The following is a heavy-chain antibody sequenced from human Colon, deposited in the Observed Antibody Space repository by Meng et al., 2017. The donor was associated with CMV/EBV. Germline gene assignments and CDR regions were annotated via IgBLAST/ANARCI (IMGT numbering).Heavy chain of an antibody. Sequence: VLLVEPGVVLVLPGGSLRLSCPASGFTFSSYWMHWCRQVPGKGLVWVSRINSDCSSTSNADSVKGRFTISRDKSKNTVYLQMNSLSVEDTAVYHCARDPGYSSSLTYDYWGQGTLVTVSS. CDR2: INSDCSST. V-gene: IGHV3-74*01. CDR3: ARDPGYSSSLTYDY. J-gene: IGHJ4*02. D-gene: IGHD4-11*01. CDR1: GFTFSSYW.